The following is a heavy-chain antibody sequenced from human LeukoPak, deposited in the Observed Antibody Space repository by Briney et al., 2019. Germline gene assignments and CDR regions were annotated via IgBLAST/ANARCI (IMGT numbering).Heavy chain of an antibody. CDR1: GGTFSSYA. J-gene: IGHJ3*02. Sequence: SVKVSCKASGGTFSSYAISWVRQAPGQGLEWMGRIIPIFGTANYAQKFQGRVTITTDESTSTAYMELSSLRSEDTAVYYCATATDHSSGWLDAFDIWGQGTMVTVSP. V-gene: IGHV1-69*05. CDR2: IIPIFGTA. CDR3: ATATDHSSGWLDAFDI. D-gene: IGHD6-19*01.